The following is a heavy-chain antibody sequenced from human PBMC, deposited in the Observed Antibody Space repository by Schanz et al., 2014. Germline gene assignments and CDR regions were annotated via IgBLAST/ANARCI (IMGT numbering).Heavy chain of an antibody. CDR1: GYTFTGYY. V-gene: IGHV1-18*04. D-gene: IGHD1-26*01. CDR3: ARDRDQWDGNFCDF. Sequence: QVQLVQSGAEMKKPGASVKVSCKASGYTFTGYYMHWVRQAPGQGLEWMGWINGYNAHTNYAQKFQGRVTMTTDTSTSTVYMELRSLRSDDTAVYYCARDRDQWDGNFCDFWGQGTLVTVSS. CDR2: INGYNAHT. J-gene: IGHJ4*02.